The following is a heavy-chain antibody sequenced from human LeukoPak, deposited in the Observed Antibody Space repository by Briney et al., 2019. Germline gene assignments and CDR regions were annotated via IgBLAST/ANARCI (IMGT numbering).Heavy chain of an antibody. CDR2: ISYDGSNK. J-gene: IGHJ6*02. Sequence: GGSLRLSCAASGFTFSSYAMHWVRQAPGKGLEWVAVISYDGSNKYYADSVKGRFTISRDNSKNTLYLQMNSLRAEDTAVYYCARARAERRFLEWLSPVYYSYGMDVWGQGTTVTVSS. CDR1: GFTFSSYA. V-gene: IGHV3-30-3*01. CDR3: ARARAERRFLEWLSPVYYSYGMDV. D-gene: IGHD3-3*01.